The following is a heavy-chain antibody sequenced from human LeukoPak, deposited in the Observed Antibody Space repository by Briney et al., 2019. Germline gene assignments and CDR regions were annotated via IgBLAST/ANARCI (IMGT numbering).Heavy chain of an antibody. CDR2: IYYGSVFYSVST. J-gene: IGHJ6*03. Sequence: SETLSLTCTVSDGSISSSSYYWGWIRQPPGKVLEWIGSIYYGSVFYSVSTYYNPSLKSRVTMSGDTSKNQFSLKLSSVTAADTAVYYCARDLGGSYHYYYYMDVWGKGTTVTISS. D-gene: IGHD1-26*01. V-gene: IGHV4-39*07. CDR1: DGSISSSSYY. CDR3: ARDLGGSYHYYYYMDV.